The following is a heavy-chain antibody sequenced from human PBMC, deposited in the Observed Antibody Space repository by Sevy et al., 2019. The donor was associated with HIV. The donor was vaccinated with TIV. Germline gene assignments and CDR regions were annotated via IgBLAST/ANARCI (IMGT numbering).Heavy chain of an antibody. CDR3: ARVRYNYGQKYFDY. Sequence: GGSLRLSCTASGFSFSDYYMSWIRQAPGKGLESISYISTSSGFTDYEDSVKGRFTISRDNAKNSLYLQMNSLRAEDTAVYFCARVRYNYGQKYFDYWGQGTLVTVSS. CDR2: ISTSSGFT. V-gene: IGHV3-11*06. J-gene: IGHJ4*02. CDR1: GFSFSDYY. D-gene: IGHD5-18*01.